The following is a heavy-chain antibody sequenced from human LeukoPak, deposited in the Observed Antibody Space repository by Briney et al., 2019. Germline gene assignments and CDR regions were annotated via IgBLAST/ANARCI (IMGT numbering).Heavy chain of an antibody. V-gene: IGHV3-23*01. J-gene: IGHJ5*02. CDR1: GFTFSSYA. Sequence: GGSLRLSCAASGFTFSSYAMSWVRQAPGKGLEGVSALSGSGGSTYYADSVKGRFTISRDNSKNTLYLQMNSLRAEDTAVYYCAKGVSSSWYRPEGNWFDPWGQGTLVTVSS. CDR3: AKGVSSSWYRPEGNWFDP. CDR2: LSGSGGST. D-gene: IGHD6-13*01.